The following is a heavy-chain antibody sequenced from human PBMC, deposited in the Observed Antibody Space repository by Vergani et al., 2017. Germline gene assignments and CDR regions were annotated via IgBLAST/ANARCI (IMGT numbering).Heavy chain of an antibody. CDR2: INHSGST. J-gene: IGHJ5*02. CDR1: GGSFSGYY. Sequence: QVQLQQWGAGLLKPSETLSLTCAVYGGSFSGYYWSWIRQPPGKGLEWIGEINHSGSTNYNPSLKSRVTISVDTPKNQFSLKLSSVTAADTAVYYCARVRTYYYGSGSSRGWFDPWGQGTLVTVSS. D-gene: IGHD3-10*01. V-gene: IGHV4-34*01. CDR3: ARVRTYYYGSGSSRGWFDP.